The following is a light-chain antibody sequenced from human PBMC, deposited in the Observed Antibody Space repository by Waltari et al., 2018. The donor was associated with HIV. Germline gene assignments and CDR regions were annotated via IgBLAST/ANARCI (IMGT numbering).Light chain of an antibody. CDR2: GSS. V-gene: IGLV1-40*01. J-gene: IGLJ2*01. Sequence: QSVLTQPPSVSGAPGQRVTLPCPGNSSHIGAGSDVPWYQQLPATAPKHLIYGSSNRPSGVPDRFSGSKSGTSASLAITGLQAEDEADYYCQSYDSSLSDVVFGGGTKLTVL. CDR3: QSYDSSLSDVV. CDR1: SSHIGAGSD.